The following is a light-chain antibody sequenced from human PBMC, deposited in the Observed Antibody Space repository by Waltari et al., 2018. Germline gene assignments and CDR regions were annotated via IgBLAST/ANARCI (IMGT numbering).Light chain of an antibody. CDR1: NIGATS. V-gene: IGLV3-21*02. Sequence: SYILTQPPSVSVAPGQTATIPCGGANIGATSWHWYQQKPGQAPVLVVYDDSARPSGIPERFSGSNLGHTAALTISRVEAGDEADYYCQVWDTTAEVLFGGGTKVTVL. J-gene: IGLJ2*01. CDR3: QVWDTTAEVL. CDR2: DDS.